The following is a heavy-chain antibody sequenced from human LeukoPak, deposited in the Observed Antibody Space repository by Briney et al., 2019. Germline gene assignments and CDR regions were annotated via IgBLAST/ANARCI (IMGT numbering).Heavy chain of an antibody. CDR3: ARDRVAGTHDL. CDR1: GFTFSSYW. V-gene: IGHV3-7*01. Sequence: PGGSLRLSCAASGFTFSSYWMSWVRQAPGKGLEWVANIKQDGSEKHYVDSMKGRFTISRDNAKSSLYLQMNSLRAEDTAVYYCARDRVAGTHDLWGQGTLVTVSS. CDR2: IKQDGSEK. J-gene: IGHJ4*02. D-gene: IGHD6-19*01.